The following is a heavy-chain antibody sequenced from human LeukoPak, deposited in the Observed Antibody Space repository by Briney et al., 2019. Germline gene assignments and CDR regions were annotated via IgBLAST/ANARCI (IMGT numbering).Heavy chain of an antibody. Sequence: SETLSLTCTVSGGSISTYYLRWIRQSPGKGLEWIADISASGGTNYNPSLESRVTVSIDSSKNQFSLKLSSVTAADTAVFYCARSPHNSAWFEKWFDPWGRGTLVTVSS. CDR3: ARSPHNSAWFEKWFDP. CDR2: ISASGGT. CDR1: GGSISTYY. J-gene: IGHJ5*02. D-gene: IGHD6-19*01. V-gene: IGHV4-4*08.